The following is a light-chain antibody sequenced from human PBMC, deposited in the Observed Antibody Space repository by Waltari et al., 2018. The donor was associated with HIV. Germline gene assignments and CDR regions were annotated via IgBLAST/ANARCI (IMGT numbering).Light chain of an antibody. CDR2: EVT. J-gene: IGLJ1*01. CDR3: CSCPRSGIRYV. V-gene: IGLV2-23*02. CDR1: SSNVGSDDL. Sequence: QSALTQPASVSGSPGQSITISCTGTSSNVGSDDLVSWYQQHPGEAPKLISYEVTKRPSGVSNRFSVSKSGNTASLTISGLQAEDEADYYCCSCPRSGIRYVFGTGTKVTVL.